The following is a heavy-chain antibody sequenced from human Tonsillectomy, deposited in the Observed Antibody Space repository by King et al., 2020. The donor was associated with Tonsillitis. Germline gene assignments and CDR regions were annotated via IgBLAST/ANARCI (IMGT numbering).Heavy chain of an antibody. CDR1: GFIFSSYA. J-gene: IGHJ6*02. D-gene: IGHD4-17*01. V-gene: IGHV3-30-3*01. CDR3: ARRDGALDYYYYAMDV. Sequence: VQLVESGGGVVQPGRSLRLSCAASGFIFSSYAMHWVRQAPGKGLEWVADISFDGSNKYYADSVKGRFTISRDNSENTLYLQMNSLRAEDTAVYYCARRDGALDYYYYAMDVWGHGTTVTVSS. CDR2: ISFDGSNK.